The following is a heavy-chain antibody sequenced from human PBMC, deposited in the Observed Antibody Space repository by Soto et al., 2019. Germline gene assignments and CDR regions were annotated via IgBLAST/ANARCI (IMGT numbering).Heavy chain of an antibody. CDR3: ARWGIAVNWFDP. D-gene: IGHD6-19*01. J-gene: IGHJ5*02. Sequence: SXTLSLTCTVSGGSISSTTSFWVWIRQPPGKGLEWIGSIYYSGSTYYNPSLKSRVTVSVDMSKNQFSLNLSSVTAADTAVYYCARWGIAVNWFDPWGQGTLVTVS. V-gene: IGHV4-39*01. CDR2: IYYSGST. CDR1: GGSISSTTSF.